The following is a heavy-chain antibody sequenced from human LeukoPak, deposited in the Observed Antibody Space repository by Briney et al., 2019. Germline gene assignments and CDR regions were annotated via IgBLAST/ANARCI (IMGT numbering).Heavy chain of an antibody. D-gene: IGHD2-2*01. Sequence: GSLRLSCVASGFTFSSYSMHWVRQAPGKGLEWVSYISSSSSTIYYADSVKGRFTISRDNAKNSLYLQMNSLRAEDTAVYYCARDGGCSSTSCYSRFNWFDPWGQGTLVTVSS. J-gene: IGHJ5*02. CDR2: ISSSSSTI. CDR3: ARDGGCSSTSCYSRFNWFDP. CDR1: GFTFSSYS. V-gene: IGHV3-48*01.